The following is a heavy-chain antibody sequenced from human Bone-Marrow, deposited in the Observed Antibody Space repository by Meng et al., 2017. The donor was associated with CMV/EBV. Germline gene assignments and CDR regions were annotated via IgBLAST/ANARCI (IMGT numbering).Heavy chain of an antibody. CDR1: GGSFSGYY. J-gene: IGHJ4*02. D-gene: IGHD1-26*01. V-gene: IGHV4-34*01. Sequence: SQTLSLTCAVYGGSFSGYYWSWIRQPPGKGLEWIGEINHSGSTNYNPSLKSRVTISVDTSKNQFSLKLSSVTAEDTAVYYCARDRGIVGATIYYFDYWGQGTLVTVSS. CDR3: ARDRGIVGATIYYFDY. CDR2: INHSGST.